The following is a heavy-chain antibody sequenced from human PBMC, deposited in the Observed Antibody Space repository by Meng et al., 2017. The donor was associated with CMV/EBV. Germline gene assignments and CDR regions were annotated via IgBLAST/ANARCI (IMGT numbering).Heavy chain of an antibody. V-gene: IGHV2-5*02. D-gene: IGHD6-13*01. J-gene: IGHJ4*02. CDR1: GFSLSTSGVV. CDR3: ARIAAAGRFDY. Sequence: QNTLKESGTTPVKPTQTLTLTCTFSGFSLSTSGVVVGWIRQPPGKALEWLALIYWDDDKRYSPSLKSRLTITKDTSKNQVVLTMTHMDPVDTATYYCARIAAAGRFDYWGQGTLVTVSS. CDR2: IYWDDDK.